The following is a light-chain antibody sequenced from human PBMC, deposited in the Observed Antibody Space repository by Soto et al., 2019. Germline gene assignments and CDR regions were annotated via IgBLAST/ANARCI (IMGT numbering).Light chain of an antibody. CDR3: QQRYSTPLT. V-gene: IGKV1-39*01. Sequence: DIQMTQSPSSLSASVGDRVTITCRASQSISSYLNWYQQKPGKAPKLLIYAASSLQSGVPSRFSGSGSGTDFTLNIRSLQPEDFATYYCQQRYSTPLTFGGGTNVEIK. J-gene: IGKJ4*01. CDR1: QSISSY. CDR2: AAS.